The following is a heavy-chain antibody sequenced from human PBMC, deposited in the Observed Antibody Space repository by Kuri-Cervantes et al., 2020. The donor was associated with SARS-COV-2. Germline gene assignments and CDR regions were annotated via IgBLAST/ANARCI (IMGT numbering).Heavy chain of an antibody. CDR3: ARAVGAKHNWFDP. V-gene: IGHV3-30*03. D-gene: IGHD1-26*01. CDR1: GFTFSGHW. Sequence: GESLKISCAASGFTFSGHWIHRVRQAPGKGLEWVAVISYDGRNKYYADSVKGRFTISRDNSKNTLYLQMNSLRAEDTAVYYCARAVGAKHNWFDPWGQGTLVTVSS. J-gene: IGHJ5*02. CDR2: ISYDGRNK.